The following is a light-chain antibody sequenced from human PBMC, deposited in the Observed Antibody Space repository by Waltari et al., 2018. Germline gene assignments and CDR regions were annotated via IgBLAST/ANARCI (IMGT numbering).Light chain of an antibody. CDR3: QQRRDWPHT. J-gene: IGKJ4*01. Sequence: DIVLTQSPAILSLSPGERASLSCRASQSVTNYLAWYQQKPGQAPRLLIYDTSNRATGIPARFSGSGFGTDFTLTISSLEPEDFAVYYCQQRRDWPHTFGGGTKVEIK. CDR2: DTS. V-gene: IGKV3-11*01. CDR1: QSVTNY.